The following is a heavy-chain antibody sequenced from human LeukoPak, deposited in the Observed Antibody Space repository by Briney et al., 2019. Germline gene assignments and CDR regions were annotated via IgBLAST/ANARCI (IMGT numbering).Heavy chain of an antibody. Sequence: ASVKVSCKASGYTFTGYYMHWVRQAPGQGLEWMGWINPNSGGTNYAQKFQGRVTMTRDTSISTAYMELSRLRSDDTAVYYCAEGPNYYDSSGWELVYWGQGTLVTVSS. D-gene: IGHD3-22*01. CDR2: INPNSGGT. CDR1: GYTFTGYY. V-gene: IGHV1-2*02. CDR3: AEGPNYYDSSGWELVY. J-gene: IGHJ4*02.